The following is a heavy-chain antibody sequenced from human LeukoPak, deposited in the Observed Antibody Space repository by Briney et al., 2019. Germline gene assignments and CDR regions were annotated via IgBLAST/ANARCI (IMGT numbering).Heavy chain of an antibody. V-gene: IGHV4-39*01. CDR3: ARAVAGTMWHFDY. Sequence: SGTLSLTCTVSGGSISSSSYYWGWIRQPPGKGLEWIGSIYYSGSTYYNPSLKSRVTISVDTSKNQFSLKLSSVTAADTAVYYCARAVAGTMWHFDYWGQGTLVTVSS. CDR2: IYYSGST. J-gene: IGHJ4*02. D-gene: IGHD6-19*01. CDR1: GGSISSSSYY.